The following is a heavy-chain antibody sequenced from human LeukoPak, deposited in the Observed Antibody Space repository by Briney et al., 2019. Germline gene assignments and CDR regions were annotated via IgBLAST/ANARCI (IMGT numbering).Heavy chain of an antibody. CDR1: GFTFSSYG. Sequence: GGSLRLSCAASGFTFSSYGMHWVRQAPGKGLEWVSSIGSSGSYIYYADSLTGRFTISRDNSKNSLYLQMNSLRAEDTALYYCAKGGYYDSSGYPVGYWGQGTLVTVSS. V-gene: IGHV3-21*04. D-gene: IGHD3-22*01. CDR3: AKGGYYDSSGYPVGY. CDR2: IGSSGSYI. J-gene: IGHJ4*02.